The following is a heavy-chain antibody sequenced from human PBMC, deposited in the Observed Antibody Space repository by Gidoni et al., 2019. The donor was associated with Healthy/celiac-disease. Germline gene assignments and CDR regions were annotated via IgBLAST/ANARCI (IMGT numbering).Heavy chain of an antibody. D-gene: IGHD3-16*02. CDR1: GYTFTGYS. CDR3: ARDQGITFGGVIVNDAFDI. V-gene: IGHV1-2*06. Sequence: QVQLVQSGAEVKKPGASVKVSCKASGYTFTGYSMPWGRQAPGQGLEWMGRINPNRGCTNYAQKFQGRVTMTRDTSISTAYMELSRLRSDDTAVYYCARDQGITFGGVIVNDAFDIWGQGTMVTVSS. CDR2: INPNRGCT. J-gene: IGHJ3*02.